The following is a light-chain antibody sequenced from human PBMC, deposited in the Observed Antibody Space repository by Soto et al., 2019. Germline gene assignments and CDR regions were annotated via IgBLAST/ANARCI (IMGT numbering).Light chain of an antibody. V-gene: IGLV1-44*01. CDR3: AAWDDSLNGYV. J-gene: IGLJ1*01. CDR1: SPNIGGNA. CDR2: SNN. Sequence: QLVLTQPPSASGTPGQRVTISCSGSSPNIGGNAVNWYQQLPGTAPKVLIYSNNQRPSGVPDRFSGSKSGTSASLSISWLQSEDEADYYCAAWDDSLNGYVFGTGTKLTVL.